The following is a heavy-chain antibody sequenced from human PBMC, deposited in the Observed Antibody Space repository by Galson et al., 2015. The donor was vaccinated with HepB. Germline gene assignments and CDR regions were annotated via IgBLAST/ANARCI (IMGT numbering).Heavy chain of an antibody. Sequence: CAISGDSVSSNSAAWHWIRQSPSRGLEWLGRTYYRSKWYNDYAVSVKSRITINPDTSKNQFSLQLNSVTPEDTAVYYCASAVRWLGGYYFDYWGQGTLVTVSS. D-gene: IGHD4-23*01. J-gene: IGHJ4*02. CDR2: TYYRSKWYN. V-gene: IGHV6-1*01. CDR3: ASAVRWLGGYYFDY. CDR1: GDSVSSNSAA.